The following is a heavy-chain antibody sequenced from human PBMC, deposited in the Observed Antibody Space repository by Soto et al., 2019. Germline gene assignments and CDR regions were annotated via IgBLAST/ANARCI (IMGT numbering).Heavy chain of an antibody. V-gene: IGHV3-11*06. CDR3: AKDRALENQTPYGMDV. CDR2: SSNSGTFS. J-gene: IGHJ6*02. Sequence: QVQLVESGGGLVKPGGSLRLSCEGSGFTFSDYYISWIRQAPGKGLEWISYSSNSGTFSRYADSVKGRFSISRDNTKNLLYLQMNSLRAEDTAVYYCAKDRALENQTPYGMDVWGQGTTVTV. D-gene: IGHD2-2*01. CDR1: GFTFSDYY.